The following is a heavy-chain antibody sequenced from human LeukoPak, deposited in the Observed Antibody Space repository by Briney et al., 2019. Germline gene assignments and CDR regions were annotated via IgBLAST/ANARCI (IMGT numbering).Heavy chain of an antibody. D-gene: IGHD3-9*01. CDR3: ARSRLGTLYYYYYMDV. CDR1: GYTFTGYY. CDR2: INPNSGGT. J-gene: IGHJ6*03. Sequence: GASVKVSCKASGYTFTGYYMHWVRQAPGQGLEWMGWINPNSGGTNYAQKFQGRVTMTRDTSTSTAYMELRSLRSDDTAVYYCARSRLGTLYYYYYMDVWGKGTTVTVSS. V-gene: IGHV1-2*02.